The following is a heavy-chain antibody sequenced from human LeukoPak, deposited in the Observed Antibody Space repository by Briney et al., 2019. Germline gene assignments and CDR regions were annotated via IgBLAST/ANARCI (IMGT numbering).Heavy chain of an antibody. CDR2: IWPGDSDS. CDR1: GYKFSDHW. CDR3: ARFVTPGVTRWIDP. J-gene: IGHJ5*02. D-gene: IGHD1-1*01. V-gene: IGHV5-51*01. Sequence: GESLQISCKTSGYKFSDHWIGWVRQMPGKGLEWLAIIWPGDSDSRYSPSFQGHVTISADKSINTAYLQWSSLKASDTATYYRARFVTPGVTRWIDPWGQGTLVTVSS.